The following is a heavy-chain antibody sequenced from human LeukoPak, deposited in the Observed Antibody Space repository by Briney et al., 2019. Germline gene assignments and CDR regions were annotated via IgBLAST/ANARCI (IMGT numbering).Heavy chain of an antibody. CDR1: GGTFSSYA. J-gene: IGHJ4*02. D-gene: IGHD2-15*01. V-gene: IGHV1-69*06. CDR3: ARDRSGGSLTTLYDY. Sequence: SVKVSCKASGGTFSSYAISWVRQAPGQGLEWMGGIIPIFGTTNYAQEFQGRVTIIADKSTSTAYMELSSLRSEDTAVYYCARDRSGGSLTTLYDYWGQGTLVTVSS. CDR2: IIPIFGTT.